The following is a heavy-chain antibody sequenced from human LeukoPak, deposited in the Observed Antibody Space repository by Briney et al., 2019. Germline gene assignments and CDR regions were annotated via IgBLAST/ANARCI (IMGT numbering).Heavy chain of an antibody. J-gene: IGHJ5*02. CDR3: ARDQQPGYSSGHWFDP. CDR2: INPSGGST. Sequence: GASVKVSCKASGYTFTSYYMHWVRQAPGQGLEWMGIINPSGGSTSYAQKFQGRVTMTRDTSTSTVYMELSSQRSEDTAVYYCARDQQPGYSSGHWFDPWGQGTLVTVSS. CDR1: GYTFTSYY. D-gene: IGHD6-19*01. V-gene: IGHV1-46*01.